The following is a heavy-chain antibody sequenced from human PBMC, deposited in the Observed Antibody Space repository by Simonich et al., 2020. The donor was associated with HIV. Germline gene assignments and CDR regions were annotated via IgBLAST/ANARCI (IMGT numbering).Heavy chain of an antibody. D-gene: IGHD6-13*01. CDR3: ARDDKGGQQLVGI. CDR2: IRVYNGDT. J-gene: IGHJ4*02. CDR1: GYTFSNYG. Sequence: QVQLVQSGPEVKKPGASVKVSCKASGYTFSNYGISCVRQAPGQGLEWMGWIRVYNGDTKYAQKIQDRVTMSTDTSTSTAYMELRSLRSDDTAVYYCARDDKGGQQLVGIWGQGTLVTVSS. V-gene: IGHV1-18*01.